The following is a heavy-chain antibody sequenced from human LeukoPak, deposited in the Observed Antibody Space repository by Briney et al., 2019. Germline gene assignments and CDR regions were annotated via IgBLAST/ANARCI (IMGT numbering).Heavy chain of an antibody. V-gene: IGHV4-31*03. J-gene: IGHJ5*02. Sequence: SETLSLTCTVSGGSIRSEGYYWGWIRQHPEKGLEWIGHIYSSGSTYYNPSLKSRVTISVDPSKNQFSLNLTAVTAADTAVYYCARKSRGYDFPWFDPWGQGILGTVSS. CDR1: GGSIRSEGYY. CDR2: IYSSGST. D-gene: IGHD5-12*01. CDR3: ARKSRGYDFPWFDP.